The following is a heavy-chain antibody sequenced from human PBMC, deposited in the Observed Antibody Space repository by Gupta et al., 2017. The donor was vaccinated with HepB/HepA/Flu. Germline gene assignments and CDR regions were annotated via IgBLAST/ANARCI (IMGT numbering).Heavy chain of an antibody. CDR1: GGSISRSSPY. J-gene: IGHJ5*02. V-gene: IGHV4-39*01. Sequence: QLQLQESGPRLVKPSETMSLTCTVSGGSISRSSPYWGWIRKPPGPGLEWIANVYYGGNTYYNPSLKSRVTISVYTSKNYFSLKLLSVTAADTAVYYCARPQLVIGGGSWFDPWGQGILVTVSS. D-gene: IGHD2-21*01. CDR2: VYYGGNT. CDR3: ARPQLVIGGGSWFDP.